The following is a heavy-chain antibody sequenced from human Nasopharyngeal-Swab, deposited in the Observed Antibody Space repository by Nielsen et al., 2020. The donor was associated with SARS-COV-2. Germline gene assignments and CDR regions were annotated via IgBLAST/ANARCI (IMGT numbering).Heavy chain of an antibody. J-gene: IGHJ4*02. Sequence: GEPLKISCAASGFTFSSYGMHWVRQAPGKGLEWVAVISYDGSNKYYADSVKGRFTISRDNSKNTLYLQMNSLRAEDTAVYYCAKTRGYDFWSGLTGYWGQGTLVTVSS. D-gene: IGHD3-3*01. CDR1: GFTFSSYG. CDR2: ISYDGSNK. CDR3: AKTRGYDFWSGLTGY. V-gene: IGHV3-30*18.